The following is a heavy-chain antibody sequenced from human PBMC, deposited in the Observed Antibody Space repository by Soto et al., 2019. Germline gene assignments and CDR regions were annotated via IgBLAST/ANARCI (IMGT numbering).Heavy chain of an antibody. CDR3: ARDRTPAAIPYYGMDV. D-gene: IGHD2-2*01. CDR2: IYTSGST. Sequence: PSETLSLTCTVSGGSISSYYWSWIRQPAGKGLEWIGRIYTSGSTNYNPSLKSRVTMSVDTSKNQFSLKLSSVTAADTAVYYCARDRTPAAIPYYGMDVWGQGTTVTVSS. J-gene: IGHJ6*02. V-gene: IGHV4-4*07. CDR1: GGSISSYY.